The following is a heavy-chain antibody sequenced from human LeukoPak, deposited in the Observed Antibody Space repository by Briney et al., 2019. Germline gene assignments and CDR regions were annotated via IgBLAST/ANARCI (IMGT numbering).Heavy chain of an antibody. V-gene: IGHV3-21*01. CDR2: ISSSSSYI. CDR1: GFTFSSYS. D-gene: IGHD6-13*01. Sequence: GGSLRLSCAASGFTFSSYSMNRVRQAPGKGLEWVSSISSSSSYIYYADSVKGRFTISRDNAKNSLYLQMNSLRAEDTAVYYCARDWSSCWLQAYGMDVWGQGTTVTVSS. CDR3: ARDWSSCWLQAYGMDV. J-gene: IGHJ6*02.